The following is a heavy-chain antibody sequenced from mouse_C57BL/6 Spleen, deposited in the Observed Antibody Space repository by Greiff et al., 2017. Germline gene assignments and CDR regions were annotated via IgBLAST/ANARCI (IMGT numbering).Heavy chain of an antibody. CDR1: GYTFTSYW. CDR3: SRWSTYDYANAMDY. D-gene: IGHD2-4*01. CDR2: INPSNGGT. J-gene: IGHJ4*01. V-gene: IGHV1-53*01. Sequence: VQLQQSGTELVKPGASVKLSCKASGYTFTSYWMHWVKQRPGQGLEWIGNINPSNGGTNYNEKFKSKATLTVDKSSSIAYMQLNSLTSEYSAVYFCSRWSTYDYANAMDYWGQGTSVTVSS.